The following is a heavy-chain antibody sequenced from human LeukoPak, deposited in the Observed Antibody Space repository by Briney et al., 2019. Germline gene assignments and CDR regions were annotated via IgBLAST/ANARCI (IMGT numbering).Heavy chain of an antibody. CDR2: INPGDDNT. J-gene: IGHJ5*02. Sequence: PGGSLRLSCLASGFTLSSSSMSWVRQAPGEGLEWVSAINPGDDNTYYADSVKDRFTVSRDNSKNTLYLQLNTLRAEDTDVYYCAREHDLWHEEGNWFDTWGQGTLVTVSS. CDR3: AREHDLWHEEGNWFDT. V-gene: IGHV3-23*01. D-gene: IGHD3-3*01. CDR1: GFTLSSSS.